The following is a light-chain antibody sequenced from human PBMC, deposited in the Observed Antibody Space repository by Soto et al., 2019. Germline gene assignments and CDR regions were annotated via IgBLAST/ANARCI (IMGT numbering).Light chain of an antibody. V-gene: IGLV1-47*01. CDR1: SSNIGSYY. CDR3: ATWDDSLSGPV. Sequence: QSVLTQPPSTSGTPGQRVTISCSGSSSNIGSYYVYWYQHLPGTAPKLLIYRNNQRPSGVPDRFSGSKSGTSASLAISGLRSDDEADYYCATWDDSLSGPVFGGGPSSPS. CDR2: RNN. J-gene: IGLJ3*02.